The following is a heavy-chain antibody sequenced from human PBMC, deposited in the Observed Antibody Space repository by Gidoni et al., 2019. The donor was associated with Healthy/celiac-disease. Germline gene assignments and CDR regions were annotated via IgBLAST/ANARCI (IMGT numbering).Heavy chain of an antibody. J-gene: IGHJ4*02. D-gene: IGHD3-10*01. CDR3: ARETGGEGFDY. CDR2: IYHSGST. CDR1: GYSISSGYY. V-gene: IGHV4-38-2*01. Sequence: QVQLQESGPGLVKPSETLSLTCAVSGYSISSGYYWGWIRQPPGKGLEWIGSIYHSGSTYYNPSLKSRVTISVDTSKNQFSLKLSSGTAADTAVYYCARETGGEGFDYWGQGTLVTVSS.